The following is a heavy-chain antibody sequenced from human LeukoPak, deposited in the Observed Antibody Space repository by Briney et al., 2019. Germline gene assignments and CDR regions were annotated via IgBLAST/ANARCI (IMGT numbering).Heavy chain of an antibody. CDR2: INHSGSS. CDR1: GGSFSGYS. Sequence: SETLSLTCAVYGGSFSGYSWSWIRQPPGKGLEWIGEINHSGSSNYNPSLKSRVTISVDTSKNQFSLKLSSVTAADTAVYYCAKCRHGNQSLDQWGQGTMVTVSS. CDR3: AKCRHGNQSLDQ. J-gene: IGHJ4*02. V-gene: IGHV4-34*01.